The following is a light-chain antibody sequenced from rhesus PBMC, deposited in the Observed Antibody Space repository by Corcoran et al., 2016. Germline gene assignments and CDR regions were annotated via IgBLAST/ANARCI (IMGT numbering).Light chain of an antibody. J-gene: IGKJ2*01. CDR3: MQGIQLPYS. Sequence: DIVMTQTPLSLPVTPGEPASISCRSSQSLLHSGGKTYLYWYLQKPGQSPQLLIHEVSTRASGVPYRFSGDGSGIGFRLKIGRVEAGYVGVYYCMQGIQLPYSFGQGTKVEIK. CDR1: QSLLHSGGKTY. CDR2: EVS. V-gene: IGKV2S15*01.